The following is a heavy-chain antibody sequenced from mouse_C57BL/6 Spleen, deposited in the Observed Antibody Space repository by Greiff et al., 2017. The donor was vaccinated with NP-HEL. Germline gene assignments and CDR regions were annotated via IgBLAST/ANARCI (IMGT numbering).Heavy chain of an antibody. CDR3: ARDHGTTVVAPYAMDY. D-gene: IGHD1-1*01. Sequence: EVQVVESGGGLVKPGGSLKLSCAASGFTFSSYAMSWVRQTPEKRLEWVATISDGGSYTYYPDNVKGRFTISRDNAKNNLYLQMSHLKSEDTAMYYCARDHGTTVVAPYAMDYWGQGTSVTVSS. CDR2: ISDGGSYT. V-gene: IGHV5-4*01. J-gene: IGHJ4*01. CDR1: GFTFSSYA.